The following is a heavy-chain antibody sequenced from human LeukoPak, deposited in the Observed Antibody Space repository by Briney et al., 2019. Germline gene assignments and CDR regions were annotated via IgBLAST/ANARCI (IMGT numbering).Heavy chain of an antibody. CDR2: ISGDGGTI. Sequence: PGGSLRLSCAASGFTFSTYAMSWVRQAPGKGLEWVSAISGDGGTIYYADSVKGRFTISRDNSKNTLYLQMNSLRAEDTAVYYCAIQSSGWYGMDVWGQGTTVTVSS. J-gene: IGHJ6*02. D-gene: IGHD6-19*01. CDR1: GFTFSTYA. CDR3: AIQSSGWYGMDV. V-gene: IGHV3-23*01.